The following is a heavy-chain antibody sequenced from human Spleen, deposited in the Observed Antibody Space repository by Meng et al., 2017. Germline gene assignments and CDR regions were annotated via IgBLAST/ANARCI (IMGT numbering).Heavy chain of an antibody. CDR1: GGSISSGDYY. Sequence: QVQLQESGPGLVKPSQTLSLTCTVSGGSISSGDYYWSCIRQPPGKGLEWIGYSYNSGSTYYNPSLKSRVTISVDTSKNQFSLKLRFVTAADTAVYYCAREGRSHQVGVSVYWGQGNLVTVSS. D-gene: IGHD2-21*01. J-gene: IGHJ4*02. V-gene: IGHV4-30-4*01. CDR3: AREGRSHQVGVSVY. CDR2: SYNSGST.